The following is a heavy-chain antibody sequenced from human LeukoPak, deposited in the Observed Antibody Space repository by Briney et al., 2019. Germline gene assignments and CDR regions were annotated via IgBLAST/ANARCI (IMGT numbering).Heavy chain of an antibody. CDR3: ARDIGMTTVTPGV. D-gene: IGHD4-11*01. CDR2: INDSGSP. V-gene: IGHV4-34*01. Sequence: SETLSLTCAVYGGSFSGYHWTWIRQPPGKGLDWIGEINDSGSPIYNPSLRNRVTISVDMSKNQFSVNLTSVTAADTGVYYCARDIGMTTVTPGVWGKGTTVTVSS. J-gene: IGHJ6*04. CDR1: GGSFSGYH.